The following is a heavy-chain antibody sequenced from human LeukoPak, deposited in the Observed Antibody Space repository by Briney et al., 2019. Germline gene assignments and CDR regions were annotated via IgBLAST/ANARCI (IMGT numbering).Heavy chain of an antibody. CDR2: ISGSGGST. CDR1: GFTFSSYA. CDR3: AKDIMTTVTTSADY. V-gene: IGHV3-23*01. J-gene: IGHJ4*02. D-gene: IGHD4-17*01. Sequence: PGGSLRLSCAAPGFTFSSYAMSWVRKAPGKGLDWVSAISGSGGSTYYADSVKGRFTISRDNSKNTLYLQMNSLRAEDTAVYYCAKDIMTTVTTSADYWGQGTLVTVSS.